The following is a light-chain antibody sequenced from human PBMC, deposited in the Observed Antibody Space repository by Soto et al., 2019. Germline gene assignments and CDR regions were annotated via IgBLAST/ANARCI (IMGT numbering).Light chain of an antibody. CDR1: QDISGY. V-gene: IGKV1-9*01. Sequence: DIQLTQSPSLLSASVGDRVTITCRASQDISGYLAWYQQKPGKAPKLLISAAFTLQSGVPSRFSGSGSGTEFTLTLSSLQAEDLATYFCQQINTYPWTFGQGTKVDIK. CDR3: QQINTYPWT. CDR2: AAF. J-gene: IGKJ1*01.